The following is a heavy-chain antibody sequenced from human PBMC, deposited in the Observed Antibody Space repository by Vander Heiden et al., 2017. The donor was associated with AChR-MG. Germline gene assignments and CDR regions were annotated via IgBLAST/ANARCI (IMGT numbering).Heavy chain of an antibody. CDR1: GAPINNNNYY. CDR2: IFYTGTT. Sequence: QLQLQESGPDLVRPPETLSPPCPFPGAPINNNNYYWGWIRQPPGKGLEWIGSIFYTGTTYYNPSLKSRVTISVDTSKNHFSLKLNSVTAADTAVYYCARRVDYYDSSGLGSWTHWGQGTLVTVSS. CDR3: ARRVDYYDSSGLGSWTH. V-gene: IGHV4-39*02. D-gene: IGHD3-22*01. J-gene: IGHJ4*02.